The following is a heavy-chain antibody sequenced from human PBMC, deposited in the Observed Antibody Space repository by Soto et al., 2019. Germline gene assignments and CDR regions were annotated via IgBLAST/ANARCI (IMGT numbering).Heavy chain of an antibody. Sequence: GGSLRVSCAASGFTFSGYGMHWGRQAPGKGLEWVAVISDDGSNKYYADSVKGRFTISRDNSKNTLYLQMNNLRAEDRAVYYCAKEWVYDSSGWSLDYGGQGP. CDR1: GFTFSGYG. V-gene: IGHV3-30*18. CDR3: AKEWVYDSSGWSLDY. CDR2: ISDDGSNK. D-gene: IGHD3-22*01. J-gene: IGHJ4*02.